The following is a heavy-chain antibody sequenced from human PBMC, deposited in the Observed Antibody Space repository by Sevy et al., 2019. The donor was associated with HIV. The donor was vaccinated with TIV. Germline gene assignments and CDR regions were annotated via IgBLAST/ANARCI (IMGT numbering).Heavy chain of an antibody. CDR1: GFTFSNAW. CDR3: TTVAQFTAFDI. Sequence: GGYLRLYCAASGFTFSNAWMSWVRQAPGKGLEWVGRIKSKTDGGTTEYAAPVKGRFTISRDDSKNTLYLQMNSLKTEDTAVYYCTTVAQFTAFDIWGQGTMVTVSS. J-gene: IGHJ3*02. V-gene: IGHV3-15*01. CDR2: IKSKTDGGTT.